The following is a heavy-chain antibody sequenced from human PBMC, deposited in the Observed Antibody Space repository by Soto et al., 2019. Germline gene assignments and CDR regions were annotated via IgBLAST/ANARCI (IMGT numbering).Heavy chain of an antibody. V-gene: IGHV3-23*01. J-gene: IGHJ4*02. Sequence: EVQLLESGGGLVQPGGSLRLSCAASGFTFSSYAMSWVRQAPGKGLEWVSAISGSGGSTYYSDSVKGRFTISRDNPKNTLYLHMNSRRAEDTAVYYCAKVWAAAGWALWGQETLVTVSS. CDR3: AKVWAAAGWAL. CDR1: GFTFSSYA. D-gene: IGHD6-13*01. CDR2: ISGSGGST.